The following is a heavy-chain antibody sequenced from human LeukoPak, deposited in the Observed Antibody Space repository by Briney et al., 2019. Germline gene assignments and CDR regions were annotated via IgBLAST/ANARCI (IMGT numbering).Heavy chain of an antibody. D-gene: IGHD3-22*01. V-gene: IGHV3-74*01. Sequence: GGSLRLSCAASGFTFSSYWMHWVRQAPGKGLVWVSRINSDGSSTSYADSVKGRFTISRDNAKNTLYLQMNSLRAEDTAVYYCARVAGHYYDSSGYRSKSNYFDYWGQGTLVTVSS. CDR1: GFTFSSYW. CDR2: INSDGSST. CDR3: ARVAGHYYDSSGYRSKSNYFDY. J-gene: IGHJ4*02.